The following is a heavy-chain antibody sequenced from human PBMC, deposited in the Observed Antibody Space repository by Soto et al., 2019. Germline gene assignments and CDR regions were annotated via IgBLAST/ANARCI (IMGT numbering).Heavy chain of an antibody. CDR2: ISGSGIKT. D-gene: IGHD3-3*01. CDR1: GFTFSSYA. CDR3: AKGGIFGVVTAEDY. Sequence: EVQLLESGGGLVQPGGSLRLSCAASGFTFSSYAMSWVRQAPGKGLEWVSAISGSGIKTYYADSVKGRFTISRDTSKTTLYLQMNSLRAEDTAVYYCAKGGIFGVVTAEDYWGQGTLVTVSS. J-gene: IGHJ4*02. V-gene: IGHV3-23*01.